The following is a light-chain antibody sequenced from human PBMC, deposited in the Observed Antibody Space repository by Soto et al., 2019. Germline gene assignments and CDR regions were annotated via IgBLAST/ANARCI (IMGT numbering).Light chain of an antibody. V-gene: IGKV3-11*01. Sequence: VLTQSPATLSLSPGERATLSCRASQSVTNSLVWYQQRPGQAPRLLIYDASKRATGIPARFSGSGSGTDFTLTLSRLEPEYFPLYYCQQRYSWPPMYPFGQGTKLEIK. CDR2: DAS. J-gene: IGKJ2*01. CDR1: QSVTNS. CDR3: QQRYSWPPMYP.